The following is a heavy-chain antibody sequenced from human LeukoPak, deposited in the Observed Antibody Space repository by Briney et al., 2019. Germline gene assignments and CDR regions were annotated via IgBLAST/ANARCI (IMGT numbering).Heavy chain of an antibody. CDR1: GGSFSGYY. Sequence: KTSETLSLTCAVYGGSFSGYYWSWIRQPPGKGLEWIGEINHSGSTNYNPSLKSRVTISVDTSKNQFSLKLSSVTAADTAVYYCARHDPYYYYYGMDVWGQGTTVTVSS. J-gene: IGHJ6*02. CDR2: INHSGST. V-gene: IGHV4-34*01. CDR3: ARHDPYYYYYGMDV.